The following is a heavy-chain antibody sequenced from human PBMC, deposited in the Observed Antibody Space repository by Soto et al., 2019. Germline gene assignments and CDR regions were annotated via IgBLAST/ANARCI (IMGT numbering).Heavy chain of an antibody. CDR2: ISGSGGST. J-gene: IGHJ6*02. CDR1: GFTFSSYA. V-gene: IGHV3-23*01. D-gene: IGHD6-19*01. Sequence: VQLLESGGGLVQPGGSLRLSCAASGFTFSSYAMSWVRQAPGKGLEWVSAISGSGGSTYYADSVKGRFTISRDNYKNKLYLQKNSRRAEDTAVYYCAEDMGGWDYYYYGMDVWGQGTTVTVSS. CDR3: AEDMGGWDYYYYGMDV.